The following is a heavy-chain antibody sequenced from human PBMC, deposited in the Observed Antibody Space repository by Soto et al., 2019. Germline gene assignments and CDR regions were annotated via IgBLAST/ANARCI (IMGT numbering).Heavy chain of an antibody. CDR1: GFTFSNAW. CDR3: ARRLYDYFNYYYGMDV. D-gene: IGHD5-12*01. Sequence: PGGSLRLSCAASGFTFSNAWMNWVRQAPGKGLEWVGRIKSKTDGGTTDYAAPVKGRFTISRDDSKNTLYLQMNSLKTEDTAVYYWARRLYDYFNYYYGMDVWGQGTTVTVSS. CDR2: IKSKTDGGTT. V-gene: IGHV3-15*07. J-gene: IGHJ6*01.